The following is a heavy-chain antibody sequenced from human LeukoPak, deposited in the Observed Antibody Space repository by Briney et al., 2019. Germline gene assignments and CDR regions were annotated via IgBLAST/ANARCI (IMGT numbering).Heavy chain of an antibody. V-gene: IGHV3-11*01. CDR1: GFMVSDYY. CDR3: VRGTYYSGSGLGSWFDP. CDR2: ISDGDDTI. Sequence: GGSLRLSCVASGFMVSDYYMNWIRQAPGKGLECISHISDGDDTIDYADSVKGRFSMSRDNAKNSLYLEVSGLRAEDTAVYYCVRGTYYSGSGLGSWFDPWGQGTLVTVS. J-gene: IGHJ5*02. D-gene: IGHD2-21*01.